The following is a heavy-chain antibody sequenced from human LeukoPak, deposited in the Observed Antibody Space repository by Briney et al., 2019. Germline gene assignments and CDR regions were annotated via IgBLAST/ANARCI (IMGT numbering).Heavy chain of an antibody. V-gene: IGHV3-21*01. D-gene: IGHD2-15*01. CDR1: GFTFSAYS. CDR2: ISSSGSYI. J-gene: IGHJ6*02. CDR3: AKDLGSAITSALVLDV. Sequence: GGSLRLSCAASGFTFSAYSMNWVRQAPGKGLEWVSSISSSGSYIYYADSVKGRFTISRDNAKNSLYLQMNSLRAEDTAVYYCAKDLGSAITSALVLDVWGQGTTVIVSS.